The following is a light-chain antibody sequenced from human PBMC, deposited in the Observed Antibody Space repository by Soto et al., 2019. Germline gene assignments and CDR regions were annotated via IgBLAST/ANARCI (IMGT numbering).Light chain of an antibody. CDR2: EVT. J-gene: IGLJ1*01. CDR1: SSDVGGYNY. V-gene: IGLV2-8*01. Sequence: QSVLTQPPSASGSPGQSVTISCTGTSSDVGGYNYVSWYQQHPGEAPKLIIYEVTKRPSGVPDRFSGSKSGNTASLTVSGLQAEDESYYHCCSYAGNSNYFFGTGSKVTVL. CDR3: CSYAGNSNYF.